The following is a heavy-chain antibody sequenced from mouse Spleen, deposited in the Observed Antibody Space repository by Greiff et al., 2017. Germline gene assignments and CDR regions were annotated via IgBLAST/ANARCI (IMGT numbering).Heavy chain of an antibody. J-gene: IGHJ3*01. CDR1: GFTFSDYY. CDR3: ARRISTMITTRGFAY. D-gene: IGHD2-4*01. V-gene: IGHV5-12*02. Sequence: EVQGVESGGGLVQPGGSLKLSCATSGFTFSDYYMYWVRQTPEKRLEWVAYISNGGGSTYYPDTVKGRFTISRDNAKNTLYLQMSRLKSEDTAMYYCARRISTMITTRGFAYWGQGTLVTVSA. CDR2: ISNGGGST.